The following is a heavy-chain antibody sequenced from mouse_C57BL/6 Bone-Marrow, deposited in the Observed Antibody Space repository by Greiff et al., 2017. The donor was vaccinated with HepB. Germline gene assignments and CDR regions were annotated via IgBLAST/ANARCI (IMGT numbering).Heavy chain of an antibody. CDR2: FHPYNDDT. CDR1: GYTFTTYP. V-gene: IGHV1-47*01. CDR3: ARGHYDCDWYFDV. J-gene: IGHJ1*03. D-gene: IGHD2-4*01. Sequence: QVHVKQSGAELVKPGASVKMSCKASGYTFTTYPIEWMKQNHGKSLEWIGNFHPYNDDTKYNEKFKGKATLTVEKSSSTVYLELSRLTSDDSAVYYCARGHYDCDWYFDVWGTGTTVTVSS.